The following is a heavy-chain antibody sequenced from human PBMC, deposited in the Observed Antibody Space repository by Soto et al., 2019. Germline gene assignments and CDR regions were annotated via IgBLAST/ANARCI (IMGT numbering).Heavy chain of an antibody. Sequence: SETLSLTCTVSGGSISSISYYWGWIRQPPGKGLEWIGSIYYSGSTYYNPSLKSRVTISVDTSKNQFSLKLSSVTAADTAVYYCARQDIVVVPAAMLYYYYGMDVWGQGTTVT. D-gene: IGHD2-2*01. CDR2: IYYSGST. CDR3: ARQDIVVVPAAMLYYYYGMDV. J-gene: IGHJ6*02. V-gene: IGHV4-39*01. CDR1: GGSISSISYY.